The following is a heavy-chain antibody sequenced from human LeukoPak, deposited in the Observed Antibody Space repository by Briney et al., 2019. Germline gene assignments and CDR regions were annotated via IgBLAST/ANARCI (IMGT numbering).Heavy chain of an antibody. V-gene: IGHV1-69*13. CDR1: GGTFSSYA. CDR3: ARGKVIGAFYYMDV. D-gene: IGHD3-22*01. CDR2: IIPIFGTA. J-gene: IGHJ6*03. Sequence: ASVKVSCKASGGTFSSYAISWVRQAPGQGLEWMGGIIPIFGTANYAQKFQGRVTITADESTSTAYMELSSLRSEDTAVYYCARGKVIGAFYYMDVWGKGTTVTVSS.